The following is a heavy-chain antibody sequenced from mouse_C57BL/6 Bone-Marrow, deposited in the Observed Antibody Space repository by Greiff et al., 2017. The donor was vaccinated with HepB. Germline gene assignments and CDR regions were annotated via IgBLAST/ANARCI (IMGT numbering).Heavy chain of an antibody. J-gene: IGHJ2*01. V-gene: IGHV5-2*01. Sequence: EVQLQESGGGLVQPGESLKLSCESNEYEFPSHDMSWVRKTPEKRLELVAAINSDGGRPYYPDTMERRFIISSDNTKQTRYLQMSSLRSEDTALYYCAREGDGDYGDYWGQGTTLTVSS. CDR2: INSDGGRP. D-gene: IGHD2-13*01. CDR3: AREGDGDYGDY. CDR1: EYEFPSHD.